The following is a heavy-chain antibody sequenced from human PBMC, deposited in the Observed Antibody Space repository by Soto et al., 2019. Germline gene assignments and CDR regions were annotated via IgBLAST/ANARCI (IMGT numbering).Heavy chain of an antibody. Sequence: PTETLSITCAVHGGSFTGYYWHWNRQPPGKGLEWIGEINHSGGTNYNPSLTSRVIFSVDTSKKQFSLRLSSVTAADSAVYYCARGSLDAGGYYPLHWGQGSQVTVSS. CDR2: INHSGGT. CDR1: GGSFTGYY. J-gene: IGHJ4*02. D-gene: IGHD3-22*01. CDR3: ARGSLDAGGYYPLH. V-gene: IGHV4-34*01.